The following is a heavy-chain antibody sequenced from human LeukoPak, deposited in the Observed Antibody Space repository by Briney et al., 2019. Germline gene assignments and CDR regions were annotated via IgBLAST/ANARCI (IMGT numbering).Heavy chain of an antibody. CDR1: GFTFSSYE. V-gene: IGHV3-48*03. J-gene: IGHJ4*02. CDR3: AGTAVSRPLSNFDY. CDR2: ISSSGSTK. D-gene: IGHD6-6*01. Sequence: GGSLRLSCVASGFTFSSYELNWVRQAPGKGLEWVSYISSSGSTKYYADSVKGRFTISRATAKNSLYLQMKSLRAEDTAVYYGAGTAVSRPLSNFDYWGQGTRVTVSS.